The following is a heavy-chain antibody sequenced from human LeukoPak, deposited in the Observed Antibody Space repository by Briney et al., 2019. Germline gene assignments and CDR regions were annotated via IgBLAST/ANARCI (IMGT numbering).Heavy chain of an antibody. V-gene: IGHV5-51*01. Sequence: GESLKISCKGSGYSFTSYWIGWVRQMPGKGLEWMGIIYPGDSDNRYSPSFQGQVTISADKSISTAYLQWSSLKASDTAMYYCARLSSPHRPLSVGFDYWGQGTLVTVSS. CDR1: GYSFTSYW. D-gene: IGHD6-6*01. CDR2: IYPGDSDN. CDR3: ARLSSPHRPLSVGFDY. J-gene: IGHJ4*02.